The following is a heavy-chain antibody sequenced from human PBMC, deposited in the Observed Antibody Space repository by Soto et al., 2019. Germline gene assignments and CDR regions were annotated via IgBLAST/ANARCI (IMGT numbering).Heavy chain of an antibody. CDR1: GFTFSTFY. D-gene: IGHD6-19*01. CDR3: ARDLGWAFDS. CDR2: ISGGGRPI. J-gene: IGHJ4*02. V-gene: IGHV3-48*02. Sequence: EVQLVESGDGSVQPGGSLRLSCAASGFTFSTFYINWVRQATGRGLEWISYISGGGRPITYSDSVTGRFTISRDNAKNSLYLQMDSLTYEDTAVYYCARDLGWAFDSWGQGTLVTVSS.